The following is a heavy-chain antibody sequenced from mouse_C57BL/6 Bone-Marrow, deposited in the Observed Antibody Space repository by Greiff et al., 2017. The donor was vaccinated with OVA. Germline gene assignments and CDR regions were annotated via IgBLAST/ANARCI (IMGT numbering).Heavy chain of an antibody. CDR1: GYTFTSYW. D-gene: IGHD1-1*01. J-gene: IGHJ4*01. CDR3: ASDCICLTWALDD. V-gene: IGHV1-64*01. CDR2: IHTNSGST. Sequence: QVQLQQPGAELVKPGASVKLSCKASGYTFTSYWMHWVRQRPGQGLEWIGMIHTNSGSTNYTEKFKSRATLTVDNSSSTAYMQLSSLTSEDTAVYYCASDCICLTWALDDWGQGTSVTVSS.